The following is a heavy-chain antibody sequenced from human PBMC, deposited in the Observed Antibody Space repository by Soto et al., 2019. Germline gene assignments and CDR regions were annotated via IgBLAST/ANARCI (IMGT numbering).Heavy chain of an antibody. CDR2: IIPIFGTA. Sequence: SVKVSCKASGGTFSSYAISWVRQAPGQGLEWMGGIIPIFGTANYAQKFQGRVTITADESTSTAYMELSSLRSENTAVYYCARDRRGIVVVVAATGWFDPWGQGTLVTVSS. V-gene: IGHV1-69*13. CDR1: GGTFSSYA. CDR3: ARDRRGIVVVVAATGWFDP. D-gene: IGHD2-15*01. J-gene: IGHJ5*02.